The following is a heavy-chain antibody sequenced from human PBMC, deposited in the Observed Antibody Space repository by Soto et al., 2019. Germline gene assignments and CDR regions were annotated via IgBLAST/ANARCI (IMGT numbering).Heavy chain of an antibody. D-gene: IGHD3-3*01. V-gene: IGHV4-4*07. CDR3: ARGQRFSDWFDP. CDR1: GGAINSYY. Sequence: SETLSLTCTVSGGAINSYYWTWIRQPAGKGLEWIGRIYRIGSTKHNPSLQSRVTMSLDTSKNHFSLRLTSGTAADTAVYYCARGQRFSDWFDPWGQGTLVTVSS. CDR2: IYRIGST. J-gene: IGHJ5*02.